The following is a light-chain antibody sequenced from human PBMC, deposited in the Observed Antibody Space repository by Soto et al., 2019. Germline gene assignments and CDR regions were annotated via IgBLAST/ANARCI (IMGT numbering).Light chain of an antibody. CDR2: KAS. J-gene: IGKJ4*01. Sequence: DIQMTQSPSTLSASVGDRVTITCRASQSISSWLAWYQQKPGKAPNLLIYKASSLESGVPSRFSGSGSGTDFTLTISSLQPDDFATYYGQQYNSYPLTFGGGTKVEIK. CDR1: QSISSW. V-gene: IGKV1-5*03. CDR3: QQYNSYPLT.